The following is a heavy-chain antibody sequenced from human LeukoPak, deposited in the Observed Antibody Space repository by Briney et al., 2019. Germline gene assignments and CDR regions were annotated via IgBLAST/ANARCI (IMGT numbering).Heavy chain of an antibody. CDR3: ARHAGNKGSSSLIDY. J-gene: IGHJ4*02. CDR2: IYISGTT. V-gene: IGHV4-59*08. Sequence: SETLSLTCTVSGDSISRYYRSWFRQPPGKGLEWIAYIYISGTTNYNPSLKSRVTISLDTSKNQVSLKLRSVTATDTAVYYCARHAGNKGSSSLIDYWGPGTLVTVSS. CDR1: GDSISRYY. D-gene: IGHD6-6*01.